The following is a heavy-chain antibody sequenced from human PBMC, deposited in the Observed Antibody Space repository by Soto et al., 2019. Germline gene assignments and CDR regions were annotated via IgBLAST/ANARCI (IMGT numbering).Heavy chain of an antibody. CDR1: GGYFSGYD. CDR3: ARAPTYYYGSGNVH. Sequence: SETLSLTYAVYGGYFSGYDWSLIRQPPGKGLEWIGEINHSGSTNYNPSLKSRVTISVDTSKNQFSLKLSSVTAADTAVYYCARAPTYYYGSGNVHWGQGTLVNVSS. J-gene: IGHJ4*02. D-gene: IGHD3-10*01. V-gene: IGHV4-34*01. CDR2: INHSGST.